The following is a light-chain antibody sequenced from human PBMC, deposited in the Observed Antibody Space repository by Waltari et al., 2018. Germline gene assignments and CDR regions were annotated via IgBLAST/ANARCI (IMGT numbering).Light chain of an antibody. Sequence: DIVMTQSPDSLAVSRGERATINGKSSESVLYSANNKNYLAWFQQIPGQPPKLLISWASTRESGVPDRFSGSGSGTDFTLTISSLLAEDVAVYYCQQYYITPWTFGQGTKVEIK. J-gene: IGKJ1*01. V-gene: IGKV4-1*01. CDR3: QQYYITPWT. CDR1: ESVLYSANNKNY. CDR2: WAS.